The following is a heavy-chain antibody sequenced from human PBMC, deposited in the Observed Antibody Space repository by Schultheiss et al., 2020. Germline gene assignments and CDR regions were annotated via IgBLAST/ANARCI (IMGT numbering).Heavy chain of an antibody. CDR1: GGSFSSYY. D-gene: IGHD4-23*01. CDR2: IYYSGST. CDR3: ARVDYGGNSRGTWY. J-gene: IGHJ4*02. Sequence: GSLRLSCAVYGGSFSSYYWSWIRQPPGKGLEWIGYIYYSGSTNYNPSLKSRVTISVDTSKNQFSLKLSSVTAADTAVYYCARVDYGGNSRGTWYWGQGTLVTVSS. V-gene: IGHV4-59*01.